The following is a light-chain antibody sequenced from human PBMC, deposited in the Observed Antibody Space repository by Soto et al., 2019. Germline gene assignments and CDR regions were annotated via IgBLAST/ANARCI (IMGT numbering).Light chain of an antibody. CDR1: SPNIGAGYD. CDR3: QSYDSSLSGPVVV. CDR2: GNS. J-gene: IGLJ2*01. Sequence: QAVVTQPPSVSGAPGQRVTISCTGSSPNIGAGYDVHWYQQLPGTAPKLLIYGNSNRPSGVPDRFSGSKSGTSASLAITGLQAEDEADYYCQSYDSSLSGPVVVFGGGTKLTVL. V-gene: IGLV1-40*01.